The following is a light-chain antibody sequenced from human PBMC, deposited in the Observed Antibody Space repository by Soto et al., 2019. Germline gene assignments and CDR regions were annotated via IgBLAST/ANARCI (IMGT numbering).Light chain of an antibody. CDR3: FLLYNGAVV. CDR2: DTS. Sequence: QAVVTQEPSLTVSPGGTVTLTCGSSTGAVTSGHYPYWFQQKPGQAPRTLIYDTSNKHFWTPARFSGSLLGGKAALTLSGAQPEDEADYYCFLLYNGAVVFGGGTKLTVL. V-gene: IGLV7-46*01. CDR1: TGAVTSGHY. J-gene: IGLJ2*01.